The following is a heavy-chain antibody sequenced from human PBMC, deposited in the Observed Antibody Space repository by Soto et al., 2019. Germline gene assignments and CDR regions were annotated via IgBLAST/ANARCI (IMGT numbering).Heavy chain of an antibody. V-gene: IGHV3-48*01. D-gene: IGHD2-2*01. Sequence: PGGALRLSCAAPGFTFKSYSINWVRPAPGKGLEWVSYITGSSTTIYYADSVKGRFTISRDNAKNSLYLQMNSLTAEDTAVYYCVRAECTNCYGFQYWAQGTLVTVSS. J-gene: IGHJ1*01. CDR3: VRAECTNCYGFQY. CDR1: GFTFKSYS. CDR2: ITGSSTTI.